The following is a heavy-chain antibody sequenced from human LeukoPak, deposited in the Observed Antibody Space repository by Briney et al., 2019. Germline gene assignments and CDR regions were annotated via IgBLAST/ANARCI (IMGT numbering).Heavy chain of an antibody. CDR3: AKGIKWELPFDY. D-gene: IGHD1-26*01. CDR2: LSTTAGST. Sequence: GGSLRLSCAASGFTFSSSAMSWVRQAPGKGLEWVSALSTTAGSTYYADSVKGRFTISRDNSKNTLFLQMSSLRAEDTAIYYCAKGIKWELPFDYWGQGTLVTVSS. J-gene: IGHJ4*02. CDR1: GFTFSSSA. V-gene: IGHV3-23*01.